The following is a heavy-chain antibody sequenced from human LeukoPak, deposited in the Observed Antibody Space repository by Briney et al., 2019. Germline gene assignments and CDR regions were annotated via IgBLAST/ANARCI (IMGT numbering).Heavy chain of an antibody. V-gene: IGHV4-61*02. CDR1: GGSISSGSYY. Sequence: SETLSLTCTVSGGSISSGSYYWSWIRQPAGKGLEWIGRIYTSGSTNYNPSLKSRVTISVDTSKNQFSLKLSSVTAADTAVYYCARVAVAGGIDYWGQGTLVTVSS. CDR3: ARVAVAGGIDY. D-gene: IGHD6-19*01. J-gene: IGHJ4*02. CDR2: IYTSGST.